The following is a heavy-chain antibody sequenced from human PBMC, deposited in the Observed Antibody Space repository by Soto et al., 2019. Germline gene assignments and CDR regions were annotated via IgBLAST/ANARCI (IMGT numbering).Heavy chain of an antibody. CDR2: MNPNSGNT. D-gene: IGHD3-3*01. V-gene: IGHV1-8*01. J-gene: IGHJ6*03. Sequence: GASVKVSCTASGYTYTSYDINWVRQATGQGLEWMGWMNPNSGNTGYAQKFQGRVTMTRNTSISTAYMELSSLRSEDTAVYYCARGALSKARGRSGPSWRQHYYYYYYEDVWGKGTTVTVSS. CDR1: GYTYTSYD. CDR3: ARGALSKARGRSGPSWRQHYYYYYYEDV.